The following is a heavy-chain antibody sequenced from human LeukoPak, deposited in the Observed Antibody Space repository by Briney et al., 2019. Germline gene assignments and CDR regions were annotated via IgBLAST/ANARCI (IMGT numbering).Heavy chain of an antibody. CDR1: GYTLTELS. CDR3: ATDRGTYDSSGYRLHWYFDL. Sequence: GASVKVSCKVSGYTLTELSMHWVRQAPGKGLEWMGGFDPEDGETIYAQKFQGRVTMTEDTSTDTAYMELSSLRSEDTAVYYCATDRGTYDSSGYRLHWYFDLWGRGTLVTVSS. CDR2: FDPEDGET. J-gene: IGHJ2*01. D-gene: IGHD3-22*01. V-gene: IGHV1-24*01.